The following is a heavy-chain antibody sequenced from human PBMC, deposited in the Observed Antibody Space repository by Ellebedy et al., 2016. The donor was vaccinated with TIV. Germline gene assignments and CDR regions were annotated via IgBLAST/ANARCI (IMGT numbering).Heavy chain of an antibody. CDR1: GGSVSSGSHY. D-gene: IGHD3-10*01. CDR3: AGGSYTPYGMDV. Sequence: SETLSLTCTVSGGSVSSGSHYWNWIRQLPGKGLEWIGYSYYIGTTNYNPSLKSRVTISEDTSKNQFSLRLTSVTAADTAVYYCAGGSYTPYGMDVWGRGTTVIVSS. J-gene: IGHJ6*02. V-gene: IGHV4-61*01. CDR2: SYYIGTT.